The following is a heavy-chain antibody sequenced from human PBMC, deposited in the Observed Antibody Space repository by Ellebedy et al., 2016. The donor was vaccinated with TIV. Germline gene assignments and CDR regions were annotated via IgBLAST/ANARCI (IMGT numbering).Heavy chain of an antibody. CDR3: AKVLFELGEFESPFDP. CDR1: GFTFHSYG. D-gene: IGHD3-10*01. CDR2: IRYDGSDK. Sequence: GESLKISCAASGFTFHSYGMHWVRQAPGRGLEWVTFIRYDGSDKYYADSVKGRFTVARDNSKNTLTLQMNSLRPEDTAVYYGAKVLFELGEFESPFDPWGQGTLVIVSS. J-gene: IGHJ5*02. V-gene: IGHV3-30*02.